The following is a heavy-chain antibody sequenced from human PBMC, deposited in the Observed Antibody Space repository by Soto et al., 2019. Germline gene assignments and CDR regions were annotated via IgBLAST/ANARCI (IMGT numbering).Heavy chain of an antibody. Sequence: SVHGSCTASGYRSPDYVIHWVGQAPGQRLERMGAIGAGGGKTYYAQSVKGRVSITRDTSASTLYMELSSLISEDTAVYYCARDCASDSRAHLDDSGQGTRVTVAS. CDR3: ARDCASDSRAHLDD. CDR1: GYRSPDYV. J-gene: IGHJ4*02. V-gene: IGHV1-3*01. D-gene: IGHD3-22*01. CDR2: IGAGGGKT.